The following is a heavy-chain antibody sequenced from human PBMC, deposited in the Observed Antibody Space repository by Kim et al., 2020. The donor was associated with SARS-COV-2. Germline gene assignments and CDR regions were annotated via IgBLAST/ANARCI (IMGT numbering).Heavy chain of an antibody. CDR1: GYTFTSYD. V-gene: IGHV1-8*01. J-gene: IGHJ3*02. CDR2: MNPNSGNT. Sequence: ASVKVSCKASGYTFTSYDINWVRQATGQGLEWMGWMNPNSGNTGYAQKFQGRVTMTRNTSISTAYMELSSLRSEDTAVYYCARGSGYYDSSGLGAFDIWGQGTMVTVSS. D-gene: IGHD3-22*01. CDR3: ARGSGYYDSSGLGAFDI.